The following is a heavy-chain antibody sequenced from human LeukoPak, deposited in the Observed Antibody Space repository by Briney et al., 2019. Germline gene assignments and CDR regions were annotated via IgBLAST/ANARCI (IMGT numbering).Heavy chain of an antibody. CDR1: GGSISSSSYY. CDR2: INHSGST. J-gene: IGHJ4*02. V-gene: IGHV4-39*07. D-gene: IGHD3-22*01. CDR3: ARGRRITMIVVVIGGYFDY. Sequence: PSETLSLTCTVSGGSISSSSYYWSWIRQPPGKGLEWIGEINHSGSTNYNPSLKSRVTISVDTSKNQFSLKLSSVTAADTAVYYCARGRRITMIVVVIGGYFDYWGQGTLVTVSS.